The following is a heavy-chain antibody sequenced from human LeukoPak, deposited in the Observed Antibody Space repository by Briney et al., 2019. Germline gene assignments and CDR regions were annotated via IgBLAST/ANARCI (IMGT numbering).Heavy chain of an antibody. J-gene: IGHJ6*03. CDR1: GFTFSSYW. D-gene: IGHD3-10*01. CDR2: INSDGSST. V-gene: IGHV3-74*01. CDR3: TTDDPIYYGSGSYYDYYYMDV. Sequence: QTGGSLRLSCAASGFTFSSYWMHWVRQAPGKGLVWVSRINSDGSSTSYADPVKGRFTISRDNAKNTLYLQMNSLRAEDTAVYYCTTDDPIYYGSGSYYDYYYMDVWGKGTTVTVSS.